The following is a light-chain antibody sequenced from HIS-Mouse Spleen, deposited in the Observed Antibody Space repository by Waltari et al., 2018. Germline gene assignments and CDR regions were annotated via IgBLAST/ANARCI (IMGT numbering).Light chain of an antibody. J-gene: IGLJ3*02. Sequence: QSALTQPASVSGSPGQSITISCTGTSSDVGGYNYVSWYQQHPGKAPKLLIYDVSTRPSGVSNRFSGSKSCNTASLTISGLQAEDTADYYCSSYTSSSTWVFGGGTKLTVL. V-gene: IGLV2-14*03. CDR2: DVS. CDR3: SSYTSSSTWV. CDR1: SSDVGGYNY.